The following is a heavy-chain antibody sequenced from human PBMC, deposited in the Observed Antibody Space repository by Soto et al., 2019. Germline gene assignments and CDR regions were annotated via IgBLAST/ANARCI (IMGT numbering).Heavy chain of an antibody. CDR2: ISGYNGDT. D-gene: IGHD2-8*01. CDR1: GYTFTRYG. V-gene: IGHV1-18*01. J-gene: IGHJ6*02. Sequence: QGHLVQSGAEVKKPGASVKVSCKASGYTFTRYGISWVRQAPGQGLEWMGWISGYNGDTNYAQNLQDRVTMTIDTSRNTAYKERRTLPSDDTAVYFWPKNGQPPYYSYARAVWGQGPPVTVPS. CDR3: PKNGQPPYYSYARAV.